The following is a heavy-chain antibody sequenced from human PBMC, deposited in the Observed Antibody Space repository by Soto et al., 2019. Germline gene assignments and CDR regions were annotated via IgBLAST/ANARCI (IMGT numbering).Heavy chain of an antibody. D-gene: IGHD4-17*01. CDR3: ARSGGGTVTTHYYYHYGMDV. J-gene: IGHJ6*02. Sequence: SVKVSCKASGGTFSSYAISWVRQAPGQGLEWMGGIIPIFGTANYAQKFQGRVTITADESTSTAYMELSSLRSEDTAVYYCARSGGGTVTTHYYYHYGMDVWGQGTTVTVSS. CDR1: GGTFSSYA. V-gene: IGHV1-69*13. CDR2: IIPIFGTA.